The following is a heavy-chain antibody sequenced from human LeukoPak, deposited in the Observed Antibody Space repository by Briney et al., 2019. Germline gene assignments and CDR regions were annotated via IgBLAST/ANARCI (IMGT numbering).Heavy chain of an antibody. V-gene: IGHV3-23*01. J-gene: IGHJ4*02. CDR1: GFTFSSYA. Sequence: PGGSPRLSCAASGFTFSSYAMSWVRQAPGKGLEWVSAISGSGGSTYYADSVKGRFTISRDNSKNTLYLQMNSLRAEDTAVYYCAKWKDYGDYVFDYWGQGTLVTVSS. CDR3: AKWKDYGDYVFDY. CDR2: ISGSGGST. D-gene: IGHD4-17*01.